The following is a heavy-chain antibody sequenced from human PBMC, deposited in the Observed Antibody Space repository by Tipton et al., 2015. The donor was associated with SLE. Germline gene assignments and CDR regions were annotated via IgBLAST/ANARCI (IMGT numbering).Heavy chain of an antibody. V-gene: IGHV4-4*07. CDR3: ARGYSSSWYREFFDI. CDR1: GGSISSYY. D-gene: IGHD6-13*01. J-gene: IGHJ2*01. CDR2: FYNSGST. Sequence: TLSLTCTVSGGSISSYYWSWIRQPAGGGLEWIGRFYNSGSTNYNPPLLSRVTMSVDTSKNQFSLRLRSATAADTAFSYCARGYSSSWYREFFDIWGRGTLVTVSS.